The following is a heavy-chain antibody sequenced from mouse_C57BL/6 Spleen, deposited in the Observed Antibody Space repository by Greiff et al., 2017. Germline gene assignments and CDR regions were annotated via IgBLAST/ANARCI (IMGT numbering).Heavy chain of an antibody. CDR2: IWGVGST. D-gene: IGHD3-3*01. V-gene: IGHV2-6*01. CDR1: GFSLTSYG. Sequence: QVQLKQSGPGLVAPSQSLSITCTVSGFSLTSYGVDWVRQSPGKGLEWLGVIWGVGSTNYNSALKSRLSISKDNSKSQVFLKMNSLQTDDTAMYYCASDQGGDGGFAYWGQGTLVTVSA. J-gene: IGHJ3*01. CDR3: ASDQGGDGGFAY.